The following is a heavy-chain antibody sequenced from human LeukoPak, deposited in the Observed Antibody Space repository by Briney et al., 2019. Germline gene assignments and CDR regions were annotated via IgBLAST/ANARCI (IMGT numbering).Heavy chain of an antibody. J-gene: IGHJ6*02. Sequence: GGSLRLSCAASGFTFSSYSMNWVRQAPGKGLEWVSSISSSSSYIYYADSVKGRFTISRDNAKNSLYLQMNSLRAEDTAVYYCAREGYCSGSSCYSGGHYYGMDVWGQGTTVTVSS. V-gene: IGHV3-21*01. CDR2: ISSSSSYI. D-gene: IGHD2-15*01. CDR1: GFTFSSYS. CDR3: AREGYCSGSSCYSGGHYYGMDV.